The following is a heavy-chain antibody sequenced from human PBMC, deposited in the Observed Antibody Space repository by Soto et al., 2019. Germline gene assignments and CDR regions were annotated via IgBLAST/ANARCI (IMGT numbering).Heavy chain of an antibody. D-gene: IGHD1-26*01. CDR3: ARAPMGMVGGTTYLNVMDV. Sequence: QVQLHQWGAGLLKPSETLSLNCDVSDGSFSGHFWTWIRQPPGKGLEWLGQINHSGSTDYNPSLKGRVFIAIDGSKKHFSLRLTSVTAADTAVYFCARAPMGMVGGTTYLNVMDVWGQGTSVIVSS. V-gene: IGHV4-34*01. J-gene: IGHJ6*02. CDR1: DGSFSGHF. CDR2: INHSGST.